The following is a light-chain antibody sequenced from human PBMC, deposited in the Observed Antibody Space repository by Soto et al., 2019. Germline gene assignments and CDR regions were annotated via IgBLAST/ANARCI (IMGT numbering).Light chain of an antibody. CDR2: DTS. CDR3: KQRFSWPPWT. CDR1: EAVDIY. Sequence: EVVLTQSPATLSLSPGGRATLSCRASEAVDIYLAWYQQRPCQAPRLLIYDTSKRATGIQARFTGTRSGTDITLTISSLEPEDFACYYCKQRFSWPPWTFGEGTTVEI. J-gene: IGKJ1*01. V-gene: IGKV3-11*01.